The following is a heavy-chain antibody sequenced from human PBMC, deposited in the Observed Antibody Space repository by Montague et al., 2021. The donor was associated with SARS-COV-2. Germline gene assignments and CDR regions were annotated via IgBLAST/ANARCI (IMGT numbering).Heavy chain of an antibody. CDR1: GFTFSSYA. CDR3: ARERFLPGYSEIGY. J-gene: IGHJ4*02. V-gene: IGHV3-30*04. CDR2: ISYDGSNK. D-gene: IGHD5-18*01. Sequence: SLRLSCAASGFTFSSYAMHWFRQAPGKGPEWVAVISYDGSNKYYADSVKGRFTISRDNSKNTLYLQMNSLRAEDTAVYYCARERFLPGYSEIGYWGQGTLVTVSS.